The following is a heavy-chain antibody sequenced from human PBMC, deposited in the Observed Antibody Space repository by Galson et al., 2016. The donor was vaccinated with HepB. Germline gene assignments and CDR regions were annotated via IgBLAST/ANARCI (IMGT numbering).Heavy chain of an antibody. Sequence: SLRLSCAASGFTFDSFWMTWVRLAPGKGLEWVANIDQDDSEKYYVDSVKGRFTISRDNAKKSLYLQMNSLRVEDTAVYYCTLGEVPGYWGQGTLVTVSS. CDR2: IDQDDSEK. J-gene: IGHJ4*02. D-gene: IGHD3-16*01. V-gene: IGHV3-7*03. CDR3: TLGEVPGY. CDR1: GFTFDSFW.